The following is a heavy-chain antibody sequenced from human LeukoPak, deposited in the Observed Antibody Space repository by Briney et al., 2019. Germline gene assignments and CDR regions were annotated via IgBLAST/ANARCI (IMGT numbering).Heavy chain of an antibody. J-gene: IGHJ3*02. D-gene: IGHD2-15*01. CDR3: ARGATEDIVVVVAAGDAFDI. CDR2: ISYDGSNK. V-gene: IGHV3-30*04. Sequence: GGSLRLSCAASGFTFSSYAMHWVRQAPGKGLEWVAVISYDGSNKYYADSVKGRFTISRDNSKNTLYLQMNSLRAEDTAVYYCARGATEDIVVVVAAGDAFDIWGQGTMVTVSS. CDR1: GFTFSSYA.